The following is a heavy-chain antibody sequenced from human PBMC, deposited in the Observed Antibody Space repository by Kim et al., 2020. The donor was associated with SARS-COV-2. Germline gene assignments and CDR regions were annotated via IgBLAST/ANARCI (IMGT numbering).Heavy chain of an antibody. CDR2: MTGSGSNT. CDR3: ASHPLGTLRDGMDV. V-gene: IGHV3-23*01. Sequence: GGSLRLSCAASGFSFSSCFMSWVRQVPGKGLEWVSGMTGSGSNTWYSDSVKGRFTISRDNSKNTLYLQMNSLRDEDTAVYYCASHPLGTLRDGMDVLGQG. J-gene: IGHJ6*02. D-gene: IGHD2-8*01. CDR1: GFSFSSCF.